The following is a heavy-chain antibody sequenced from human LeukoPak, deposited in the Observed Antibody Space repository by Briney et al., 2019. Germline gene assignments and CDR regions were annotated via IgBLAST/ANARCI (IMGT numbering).Heavy chain of an antibody. CDR2: ISSSGSTI. V-gene: IGHV3-48*03. CDR1: GFTFSSYE. J-gene: IGHJ6*04. D-gene: IGHD3-3*01. Sequence: PGGSLRLYCAASGFTFSSYEMNWVRQAPGKGLEWVSYISSSGSTIYYADSVKGRFTISRDNAKNSLYLQMNSLRAEDTAVYYCARDAGTYYDFWSGPKGIVDVWGKGTTVTVSS. CDR3: ARDAGTYYDFWSGPKGIVDV.